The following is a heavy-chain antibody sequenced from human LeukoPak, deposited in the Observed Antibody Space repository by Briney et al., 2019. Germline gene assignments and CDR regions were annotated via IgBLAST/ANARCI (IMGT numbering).Heavy chain of an antibody. CDR1: GFTVSSNY. V-gene: IGHV3-53*01. Sequence: GGSLRLSCAASGFTVSSNYMSWVRQAPGKGLEWVSVIYSGGSTYYADSVKGRFTISRDNSKNTLYLQMNSLRAEDTAVYYCARDSAALYYYDSSGYEIRYFDYWGQGTPVTVSS. D-gene: IGHD3-22*01. CDR2: IYSGGST. J-gene: IGHJ4*02. CDR3: ARDSAALYYYDSSGYEIRYFDY.